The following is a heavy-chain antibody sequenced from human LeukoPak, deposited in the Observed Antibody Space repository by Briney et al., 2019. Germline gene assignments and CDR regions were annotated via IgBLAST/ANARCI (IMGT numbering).Heavy chain of an antibody. CDR3: ARTSYCSGGSCYFVDYYYYGMDV. J-gene: IGHJ6*02. CDR2: ISSSSSTI. CDR1: GFTFSSYS. Sequence: GGSLRLSCAASGFTFSSYSMNWVRQAPGKGLEWVSYISSSSSTIYYADSVKGRFTISRDNAKNSLYLQMNSLRAEDTAVYYCARTSYCSGGSCYFVDYYYYGMDVWGQGTTVTVSS. V-gene: IGHV3-48*04. D-gene: IGHD2-15*01.